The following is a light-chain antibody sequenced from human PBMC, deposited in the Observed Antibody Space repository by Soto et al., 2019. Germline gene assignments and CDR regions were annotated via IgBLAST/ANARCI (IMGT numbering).Light chain of an antibody. CDR3: LQYHNLWA. CDR1: QNIYSN. J-gene: IGKJ1*01. CDR2: RAS. Sequence: ILITQSPATLSVSPVERVTLSCRASQNIYSNIAWYQQRPGQAPRLLIYRASTRATGVPARFSGSGSGTDFTLTISSLQSEDFTVYSCLQYHNLWAFGQGTKVDIK. V-gene: IGKV3-15*01.